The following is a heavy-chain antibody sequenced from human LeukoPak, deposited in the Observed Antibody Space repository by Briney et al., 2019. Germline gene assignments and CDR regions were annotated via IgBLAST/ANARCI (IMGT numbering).Heavy chain of an antibody. CDR2: INPNSGGT. Sequence: ASVTVSCKASGYTFTGYYMHWVRQAPGQGLEWMGWINPNSGGTNYAQKSQGRVTMTRDTSISTAYMELSRLRSDDTAVYYCARDLYQYYYDSSGYYLGWFDPWGQGTLVTVSS. D-gene: IGHD3-22*01. V-gene: IGHV1-2*02. CDR1: GYTFTGYY. CDR3: ARDLYQYYYDSSGYYLGWFDP. J-gene: IGHJ5*02.